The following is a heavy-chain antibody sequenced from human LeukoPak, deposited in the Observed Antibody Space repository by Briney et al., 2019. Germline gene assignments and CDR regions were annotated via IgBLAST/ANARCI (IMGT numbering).Heavy chain of an antibody. CDR2: ISYARSNK. V-gene: IGHV3-30*04. CDR3: ARDWNPEYYFDY. D-gene: IGHD1-1*01. CDR1: GFTFSSYA. Sequence: PGRSLRLSCAASGFTFSSYAMNWVRQAPGKGLEWVAVISYARSNKYYADSVKGRFTISRDNSKNTLYLQMNSLRAEDTAVYYCARDWNPEYYFDYWGQGTLVTVSP. J-gene: IGHJ4*02.